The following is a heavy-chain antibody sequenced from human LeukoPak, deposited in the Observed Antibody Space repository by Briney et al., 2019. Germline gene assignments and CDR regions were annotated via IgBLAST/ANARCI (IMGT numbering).Heavy chain of an antibody. Sequence: SETLSLTCTVSGGSISSGGYYWSWIRQPPGKGLEWIGYIYHSGSTYYNPSLKSRVTISVDRFKNQFSLKLSSVTAADTAVYYCARTTITIFGVVGGYFDYWGQGTLVTVSS. CDR2: IYHSGST. J-gene: IGHJ4*02. D-gene: IGHD3-3*01. CDR3: ARTTITIFGVVGGYFDY. CDR1: GGSISSGGYY. V-gene: IGHV4-30-2*01.